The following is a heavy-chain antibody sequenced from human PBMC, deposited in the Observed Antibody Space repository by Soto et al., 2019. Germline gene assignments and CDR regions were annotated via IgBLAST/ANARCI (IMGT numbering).Heavy chain of an antibody. Sequence: GGSLRLSCAASGFTFSSYGMHWVRQAPGKGLEWVAVISYDGSNKYYADSVKGRFTISRDNSKNTLYLQMNSLRAEDTAVYYCAKTIEQYYYYYGMDVWGQGTTVTVSS. V-gene: IGHV3-30*18. J-gene: IGHJ6*02. D-gene: IGHD1-26*01. CDR1: GFTFSSYG. CDR2: ISYDGSNK. CDR3: AKTIEQYYYYYGMDV.